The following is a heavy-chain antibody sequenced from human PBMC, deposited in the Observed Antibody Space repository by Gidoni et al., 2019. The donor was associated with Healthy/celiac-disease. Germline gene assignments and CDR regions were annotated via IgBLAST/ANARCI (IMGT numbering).Heavy chain of an antibody. V-gene: IGHV3-30-3*01. J-gene: IGHJ6*02. CDR1: GFPFCRHA. CDR3: ARDQVVRGVYYYGMDV. CDR2: ISYDGSNK. D-gene: IGHD3-10*01. Sequence: QVQLVESGGGVVQPGRSLRPSLSAAGFPFCRHAMHWVRQAPGKGREWVAVISYDGSNKYYADSVKGRFTISRDNSKNTLYLQMNSLRAEDTAVYYCARDQVVRGVYYYGMDVWGQGTTVTVSS.